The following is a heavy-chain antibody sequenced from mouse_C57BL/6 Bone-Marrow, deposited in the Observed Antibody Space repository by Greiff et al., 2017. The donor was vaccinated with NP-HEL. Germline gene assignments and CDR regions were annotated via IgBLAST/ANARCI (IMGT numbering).Heavy chain of an antibody. J-gene: IGHJ4*01. CDR2: IDPSDSYT. D-gene: IGHD1-1*01. Sequence: QVQLQQPGAELVRPGTSVKLSCKASGYTFTSYWMHWVKQRPGQGLEWIGVIDPSDSYTNYNQKFMGKATLTVDTSSSTAYMQLSSLTSEDSAVYYCGSYYGPYYYAMDYWGQGTSVTVSS. CDR1: GYTFTSYW. CDR3: GSYYGPYYYAMDY. V-gene: IGHV1-59*01.